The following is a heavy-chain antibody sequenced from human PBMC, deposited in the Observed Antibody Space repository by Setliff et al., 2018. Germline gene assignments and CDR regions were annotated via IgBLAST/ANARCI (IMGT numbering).Heavy chain of an antibody. CDR1: GDSISSGYYY. CDR3: ARGGPTLTISRVLVVSSFDP. CDR2: FYTSGNT. D-gene: IGHD3-3*01. J-gene: IGHJ5*02. Sequence: SETLSLTCTVSGDSISSGYYYWAWIRQSAGKGLEWIGHFYTSGNTNYNPSLKSRVTISVDTSKNQFSLKLSSVTAADTATYYCARGGPTLTISRVLVVSSFDPWGQGSRVTVSS. V-gene: IGHV4-61*09.